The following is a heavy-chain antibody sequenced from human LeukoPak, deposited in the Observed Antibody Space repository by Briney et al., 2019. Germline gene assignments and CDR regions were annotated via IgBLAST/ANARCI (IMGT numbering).Heavy chain of an antibody. CDR2: TKSKTDGGTT. Sequence: PSATLSLTCTVSGGSISSYYWSWIRQPPGKGLEWVGRTKSKTDGGTTDYAAPVKGRFPISRDDSKNTLYLQMNSLKTEDTAVYYCTTDSYDPMIRNIVTWGQGTMVTVSS. J-gene: IGHJ3*01. D-gene: IGHD3-22*01. CDR1: GGSISSYY. CDR3: TTDSYDPMIRNIVT. V-gene: IGHV3-15*01.